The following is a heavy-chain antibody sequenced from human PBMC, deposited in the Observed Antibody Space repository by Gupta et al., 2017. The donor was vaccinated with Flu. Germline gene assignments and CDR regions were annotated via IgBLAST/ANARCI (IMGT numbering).Heavy chain of an antibody. Sequence: QVQLVESGGGVVQPGRSLRLSCAASGFTFSSYGMHWVRQAPGKGLEWVAVIWYDGSNKYYADSVKGRFTISRDNSKNTLYLQMNSLRAEDTAVYYCARGAKIEYSSSSGKDLEDYWGQGTLVTVSS. CDR2: IWYDGSNK. V-gene: IGHV3-33*01. CDR3: ARGAKIEYSSSSGKDLEDY. J-gene: IGHJ4*02. CDR1: GFTFSSYG. D-gene: IGHD6-6*01.